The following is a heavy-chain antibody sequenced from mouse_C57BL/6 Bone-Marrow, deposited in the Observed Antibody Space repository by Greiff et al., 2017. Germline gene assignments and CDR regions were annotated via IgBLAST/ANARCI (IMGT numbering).Heavy chain of an antibody. J-gene: IGHJ1*03. CDR1: GYTFTSYW. CDR2: IHPSDSDT. D-gene: IGHD1-1*01. CDR3: AITHDYGSSSYWYFDV. V-gene: IGHV1-74*01. Sequence: VKLQQPGAELVKPGASVKVSCKASGYTFTSYWMHWVKQRPGQGLEWIGRIHPSDSDTNYNQKFKGKATLTVDKSSSTAYMQLSSLTSEDSAVYYCAITHDYGSSSYWYFDVWGTGTTVTV.